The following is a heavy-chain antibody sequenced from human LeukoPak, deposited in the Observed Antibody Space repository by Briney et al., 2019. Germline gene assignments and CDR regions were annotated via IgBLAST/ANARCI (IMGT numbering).Heavy chain of an antibody. J-gene: IGHJ6*02. CDR1: GFTFSTYA. Sequence: PGGSLRLSCAASGFTFSTYAMSWVRQAPGKGLEWVSIISGGGVNTYYADSVKGRFTISRDNSKNTLYLQMNSLRAEDTAVYYCAKVMRGYCTNGVCLINYYYYGMDVWGQGTTVTVSS. CDR2: ISGGGVNT. V-gene: IGHV3-23*01. CDR3: AKVMRGYCTNGVCLINYYYYGMDV. D-gene: IGHD2-8*01.